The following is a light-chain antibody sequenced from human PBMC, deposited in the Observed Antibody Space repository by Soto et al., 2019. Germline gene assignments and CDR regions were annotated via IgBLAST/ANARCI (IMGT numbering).Light chain of an antibody. J-gene: IGKJ2*01. CDR1: QSVSNN. V-gene: IGKV3-11*01. CDR2: DAS. Sequence: EIVLTQSPATLSLSPGERATLSCRASQSVSNNLGWYQQKPGQARRLLSYDASNRATAIQARFSGSESGTHFTLTIDRLEHEDYAVYYCQQRSNLPRTFSLGTKLEIK. CDR3: QQRSNLPRT.